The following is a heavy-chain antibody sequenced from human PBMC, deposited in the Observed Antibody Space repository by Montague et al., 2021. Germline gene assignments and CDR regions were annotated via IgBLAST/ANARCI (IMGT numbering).Heavy chain of an antibody. D-gene: IGHD5-24*01. CDR1: GGSISSNSYY. V-gene: IGHV4-39*01. Sequence: SETLSLTCTVSGGSISSNSYYWGWIRQPPGKGLEWIGSIHYSGSTYYNPSLKSRVTISVDTSKNQFSLKLSTVTAADTAVYYCASSPRGRWLQSYFDYWGQGTLVTVSS. CDR2: IHYSGST. J-gene: IGHJ4*02. CDR3: ASSPRGRWLQSYFDY.